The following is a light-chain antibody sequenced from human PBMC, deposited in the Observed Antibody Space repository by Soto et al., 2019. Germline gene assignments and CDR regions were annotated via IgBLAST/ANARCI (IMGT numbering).Light chain of an antibody. V-gene: IGKV3-15*01. CDR3: QQYKKGTWT. Sequence: IALTQSPAALSVSPGESVTLSCWASQSVXSTLSWYQQRPGQAPRFLXAHTSIRARGSPARLSGSGSGTDVTLTSSSLKSEDFAVYYLQQYKKGTWTFGQGTKVDIK. CDR2: HTS. CDR1: QSVXST. J-gene: IGKJ1*01.